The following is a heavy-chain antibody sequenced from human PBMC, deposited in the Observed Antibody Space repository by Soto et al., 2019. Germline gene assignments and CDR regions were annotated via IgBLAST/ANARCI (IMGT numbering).Heavy chain of an antibody. CDR3: ARGGQQLHGMDV. CDR1: GFTFSDYY. V-gene: IGHV3-11*01. J-gene: IGHJ6*02. D-gene: IGHD6-13*01. CDR2: ISSSGSPI. Sequence: QVQLVESGGGLVKPGGSLRLSCAAAGFTFSDYYMTWIRQAPGKGQEWVSYISSSGSPIYYAASVKGRFTISRDNAKNALYLQMNILRAEDTAVYYCARGGQQLHGMDVWAQGTTVTVSS.